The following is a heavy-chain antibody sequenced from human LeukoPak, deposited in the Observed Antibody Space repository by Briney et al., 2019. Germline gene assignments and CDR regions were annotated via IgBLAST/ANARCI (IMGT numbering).Heavy chain of an antibody. CDR1: GGTFSSYA. D-gene: IGHD6-19*01. CDR3: ARAVAHNRNWFDP. Sequence: SVKVSCKASGGTFSSYAISWVRQTPGQGLEWMGRIIPILGIANYAQKFQGRVTITADKSTSTAYMELSSLRSEDTAVYYCARAVAHNRNWFDPWGQGTLVTVSS. CDR2: IIPILGIA. V-gene: IGHV1-69*04. J-gene: IGHJ5*02.